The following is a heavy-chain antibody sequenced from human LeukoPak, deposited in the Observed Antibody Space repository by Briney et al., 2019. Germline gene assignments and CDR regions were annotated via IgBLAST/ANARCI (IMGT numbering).Heavy chain of an antibody. CDR3: ARDRYYSSGSGFDP. Sequence: ASVKVSCKASGYTFTGYYMHWVRQAPGQGLEWMGWINPNSGGTNYAQKFQGRVTMTRDTSISTAYMELSRLRSDDTAVYYCARDRYYSSGSGFDPWGQGNLVTVSS. V-gene: IGHV1-2*02. J-gene: IGHJ5*02. CDR1: GYTFTGYY. D-gene: IGHD6-19*01. CDR2: INPNSGGT.